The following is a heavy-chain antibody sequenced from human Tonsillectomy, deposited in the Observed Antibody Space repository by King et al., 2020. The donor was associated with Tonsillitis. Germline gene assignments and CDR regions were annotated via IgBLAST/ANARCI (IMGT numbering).Heavy chain of an antibody. CDR2: ISHSGST. V-gene: IGHV4-34*01. Sequence: VQLQQWGAGLLKPSETLSLTCAVYGGSFSGYYWSWIRQPPGKGLEWIGKISHSGSTNYNPSLKSRVTISVDTSKNQFSLKLSSVTAADTAVYYCARSFSEWQYIVVVSAAIRKDYFDYWGQGTLVTVSS. J-gene: IGHJ4*02. CDR3: ARSFSEWQYIVVVSAAIRKDYFDY. CDR1: GGSFSGYY. D-gene: IGHD2-2*01.